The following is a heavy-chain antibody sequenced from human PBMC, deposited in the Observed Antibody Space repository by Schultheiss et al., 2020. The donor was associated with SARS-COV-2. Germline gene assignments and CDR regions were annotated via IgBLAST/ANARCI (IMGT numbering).Heavy chain of an antibody. CDR2: INPNSGGT. J-gene: IGHJ4*02. CDR1: GYTFTDYN. Sequence: ASVKVSCKASGYTFTDYNIHWVRQAPGQGLEWMGRINPNSGGTDYAQKFRGRVTMTGDTSISTAYMELSGLRSDDTAVYYCARDNDYGDYPNFDYWGQGTLVTVSS. CDR3: ARDNDYGDYPNFDY. D-gene: IGHD4-17*01. V-gene: IGHV1-2*06.